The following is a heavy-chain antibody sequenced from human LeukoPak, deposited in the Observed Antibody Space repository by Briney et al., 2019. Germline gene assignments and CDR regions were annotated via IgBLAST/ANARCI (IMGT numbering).Heavy chain of an antibody. CDR1: GFTFSSYG. D-gene: IGHD6-19*01. Sequence: GGTLRLSCAASGFTFSSYGMSWVRQAPGKGLEWVSAISGSGGSTYYADSVKGRFTTSRDNSKNTLYLQMNSLRAEDTAVYYCASRSGWRYFDYWGQGTLVTVSS. V-gene: IGHV3-23*01. CDR2: ISGSGGST. CDR3: ASRSGWRYFDY. J-gene: IGHJ4*02.